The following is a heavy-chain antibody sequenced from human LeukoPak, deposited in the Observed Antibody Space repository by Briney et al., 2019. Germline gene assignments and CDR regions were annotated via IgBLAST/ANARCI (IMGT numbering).Heavy chain of an antibody. D-gene: IGHD4-17*01. Sequence: PGGSLKLSCAASGFTFSGSAMHWVLQASGKGLEWVGRIKSKANNYATAYAASVKGRFTISRDDSENTAFLQMTSLKTEDTAVYYGTRRGDGDYGDYWGQGTLVTVSS. CDR1: GFTFSGSA. J-gene: IGHJ4*02. CDR3: TRRGDGDYGDY. V-gene: IGHV3-73*01. CDR2: IKSKANNYAT.